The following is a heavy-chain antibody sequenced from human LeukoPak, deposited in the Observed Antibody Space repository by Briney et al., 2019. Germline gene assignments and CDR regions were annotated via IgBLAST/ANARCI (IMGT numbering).Heavy chain of an antibody. CDR3: ARVRKTGTTDWFDP. CDR1: GGSISSGGYY. Sequence: TLSLTCTVSGGSISSGGYYWSWIRQHPGKGLEWIGYIYYSGSTYYNPSLKSRVTISVDTSKNQFSLKLSSVTAADTAVYYCARVRKTGTTDWFDPWGQGTLVTVSS. CDR2: IYYSGST. D-gene: IGHD1-7*01. J-gene: IGHJ5*02. V-gene: IGHV4-31*03.